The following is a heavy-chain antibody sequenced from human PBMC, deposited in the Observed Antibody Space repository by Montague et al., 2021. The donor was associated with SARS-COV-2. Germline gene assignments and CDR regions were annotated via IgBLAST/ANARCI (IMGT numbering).Heavy chain of an antibody. V-gene: IGHV3-48*04. Sequence: SLRLSCAASGFTFNSHSMNWVRQAPGKGLEWVSFISSGSDTKHYIDSVKGRFTISRDNAKNSLFLQMNSLRAEDAAVYYCVGEVPQEVTGWSYGMDVWGQGTTVTVSS. J-gene: IGHJ6*02. CDR2: ISSGSDTK. CDR3: VGEVPQEVTGWSYGMDV. CDR1: GFTFNSHS. D-gene: IGHD1-1*01.